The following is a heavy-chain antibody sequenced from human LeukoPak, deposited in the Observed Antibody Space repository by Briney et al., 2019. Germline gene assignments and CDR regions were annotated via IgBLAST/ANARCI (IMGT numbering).Heavy chain of an antibody. CDR3: ARAEYSSSYNWFDP. CDR1: GGTFSSYA. Sequence: ASVKVSCEASGGTFSSYAISWVRQAPGQGLEWMGGIIPIFGTANYAQKFQGRVTITTDESTSTAYMELSSLRSEDTAVYYCARAEYSSSYNWFDPWGQGTLVTVSS. V-gene: IGHV1-69*05. CDR2: IIPIFGTA. J-gene: IGHJ5*02. D-gene: IGHD6-6*01.